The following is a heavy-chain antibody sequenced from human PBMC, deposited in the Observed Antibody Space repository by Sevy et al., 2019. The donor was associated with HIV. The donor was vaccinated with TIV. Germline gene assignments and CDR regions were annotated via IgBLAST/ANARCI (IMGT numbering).Heavy chain of an antibody. CDR3: ARLEAADDQDALDI. CDR2: ISGYNGNT. J-gene: IGHJ3*02. Sequence: ASVKVSCKASGYTFISYGISWVRQAPGQGLEWMGWISGYNGNTNYAQKFQDRVTMTIDTSTSTAYMELRSLRSDDTAMYYCARLEAADDQDALDIWGQGTLVTVSS. V-gene: IGHV1-18*04. D-gene: IGHD6-13*01. CDR1: GYTFISYG.